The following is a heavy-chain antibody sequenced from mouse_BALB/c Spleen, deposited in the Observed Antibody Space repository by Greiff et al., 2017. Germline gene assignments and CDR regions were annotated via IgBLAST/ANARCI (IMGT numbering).Heavy chain of an antibody. CDR3: ALHGNYYAMDY. D-gene: IGHD2-1*01. J-gene: IGHJ4*01. Sequence: VQLQQSGAELVKPGASVKLSCTASGFNIKDTYMHWVKQRPEQGLEWIGRIDPANGNTKYDPKFQGKATITADASSNTAYLQLSSLTSEDTAVYYCALHGNYYAMDYWGQGTSVTVSS. V-gene: IGHV14-3*02. CDR2: IDPANGNT. CDR1: GFNIKDTY.